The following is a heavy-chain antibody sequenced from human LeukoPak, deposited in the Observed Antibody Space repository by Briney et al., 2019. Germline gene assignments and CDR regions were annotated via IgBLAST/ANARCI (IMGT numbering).Heavy chain of an antibody. CDR2: FDPEDGET. Sequence: ASVKVSCKVSGYTLTELSMHWVRQAPGKGLELMGGFDPEDGETIYAQKFQGRVTMTEDTSTDTAYMELSSLRSEDTAVYYCARDSSGHDAFDIWGQGTMVTVSS. J-gene: IGHJ3*02. CDR3: ARDSSGHDAFDI. V-gene: IGHV1-24*01. D-gene: IGHD6-19*01. CDR1: GYTLTELS.